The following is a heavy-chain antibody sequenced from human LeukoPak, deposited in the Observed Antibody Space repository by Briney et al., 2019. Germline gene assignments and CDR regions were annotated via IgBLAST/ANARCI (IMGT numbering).Heavy chain of an antibody. CDR3: AKEVIRGGALFDH. CDR1: GFTFSSYA. CDR2: ISVSGDTT. V-gene: IGHV3-23*01. Sequence: PGGSLRLSCAASGFTFSSYAMSWVRQAPGKGLEWVSFISVSGDTTYFADSVKGRFTISRDNSKNTLYLQMNSLRADDTAVYFCAKEVIRGGALFDHWGQGILVTVS. J-gene: IGHJ4*02. D-gene: IGHD3-16*01.